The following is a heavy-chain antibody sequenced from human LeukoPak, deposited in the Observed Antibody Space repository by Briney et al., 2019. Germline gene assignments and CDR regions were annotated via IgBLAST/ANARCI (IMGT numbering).Heavy chain of an antibody. CDR1: GYSISSGYY. CDR2: IYHSGST. D-gene: IGHD6-25*01. J-gene: IGHJ4*02. Sequence: PSETLSLTCTVSGYSISSGYYWGWIRQPPGKGLEWIGSIYHSGSTYYNPSLKSRVTISVDTSKNQFSLKLSSVTAADTAVYYCARSSSAIYYFDYWGQGTRVTVSS. V-gene: IGHV4-38-2*02. CDR3: ARSSSAIYYFDY.